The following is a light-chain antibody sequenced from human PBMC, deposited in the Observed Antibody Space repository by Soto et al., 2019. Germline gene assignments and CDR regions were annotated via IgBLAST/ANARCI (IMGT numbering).Light chain of an antibody. CDR2: EVS. CDR3: SSYADSNNYV. Sequence: SALTQPPSASGSPGQSVTISCTGTSSDVGGYNYVSWYQQHPGKAPKLMIYEVSKRPSGVPDRFSGSKSGNTASLTVSGLQAEDEADYYCSSYADSNNYVFGTGTKVTVL. J-gene: IGLJ1*01. CDR1: SSDVGGYNY. V-gene: IGLV2-8*01.